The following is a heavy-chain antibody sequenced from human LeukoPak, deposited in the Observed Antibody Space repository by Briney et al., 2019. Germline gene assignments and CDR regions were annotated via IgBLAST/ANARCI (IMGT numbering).Heavy chain of an antibody. CDR1: GYTFTSYG. CDR3: ARDWDYDYVWGSYRGYDY. J-gene: IGHJ4*02. D-gene: IGHD3-16*02. Sequence: ASVKVSCKAPGYTFTSYGISWVRQAPGQGLEWMGWISAYNGNTNYAQKLQGRVTMATDTSTSTAHMELRSLRSDDTAVYYCARDWDYDYVWGSYRGYDYWGQGTLVTVSS. CDR2: ISAYNGNT. V-gene: IGHV1-18*01.